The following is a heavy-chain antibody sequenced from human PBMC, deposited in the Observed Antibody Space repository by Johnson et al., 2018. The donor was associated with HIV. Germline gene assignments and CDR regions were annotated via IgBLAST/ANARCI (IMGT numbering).Heavy chain of an antibody. CDR1: GFTFGSYG. CDR2: IYSGGNT. J-gene: IGHJ3*02. CDR3: ARDGRDMVTRGSFDI. Sequence: QVQLVESGGGLVQPGGSLRLSCAASGFTFGSYGMHWVRQAPGKGLEWVSVIYSGGNTFYADSVQGRFTISRDNSKNILYLQMNSLRPEDTAVYYCARDGRDMVTRGSFDIWGQGTMVTVSS. D-gene: IGHD5-18*01. V-gene: IGHV3-NL1*01.